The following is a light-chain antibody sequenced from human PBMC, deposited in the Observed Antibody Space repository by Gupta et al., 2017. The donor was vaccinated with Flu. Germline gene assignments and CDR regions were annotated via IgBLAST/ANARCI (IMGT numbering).Light chain of an antibody. J-gene: IGLJ3*02. CDR2: LNSDGSH. Sequence: QVVLTQSPSDSASLGASVKLTCPLSSGHSSYAIAWYQQQPEKGPRYLMKLNSDGSHSKGDGIPDRFSGSSSGAERYLIISSLQSEDEADYYWQTWDTPFRVFGGGTKLTVL. V-gene: IGLV4-69*01. CDR1: SGHSSYA. CDR3: QTWDTPFRV.